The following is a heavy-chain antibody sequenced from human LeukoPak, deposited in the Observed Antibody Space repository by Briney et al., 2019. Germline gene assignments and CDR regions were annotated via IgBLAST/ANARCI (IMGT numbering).Heavy chain of an antibody. V-gene: IGHV3-23*01. CDR1: GFTFSSYG. CDR2: ISGSGGST. Sequence: QPGGSLRLSCAASGFTFSSYGMSWVRQAPGKGLEWVSAISGSGGSTYYADSVKGRFTISRDNSKNTLYLQMNSLRAEDTAVYYCARVSRDGYNFHYWGQGTLVTVSS. J-gene: IGHJ4*02. CDR3: ARVSRDGYNFHY. D-gene: IGHD5-24*01.